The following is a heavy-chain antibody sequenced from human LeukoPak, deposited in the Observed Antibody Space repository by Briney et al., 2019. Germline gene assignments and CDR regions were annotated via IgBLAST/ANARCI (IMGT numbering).Heavy chain of an antibody. Sequence: SQTLSLTCAISWDSVSSNSATWNWIRQSPSRGLEWLGRTYYKSKWYNDYTVSVKSRITINSDTSKNQFSLQLNSVTPEDTAVYYCARVSSPWSPRDAFDIWGQGTMVTVSS. V-gene: IGHV6-1*01. D-gene: IGHD1-26*01. CDR1: WDSVSSNSAT. CDR2: TYYKSKWYN. CDR3: ARVSSPWSPRDAFDI. J-gene: IGHJ3*02.